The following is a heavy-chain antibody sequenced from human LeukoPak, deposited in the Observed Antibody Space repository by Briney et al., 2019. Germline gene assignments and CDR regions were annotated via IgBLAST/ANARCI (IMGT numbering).Heavy chain of an antibody. CDR3: AGAYCSSTSCYRLDWFDP. Sequence: SETLSLTCTVSGGSISSYYWSWIRQPPGKGLEWIGYTYTSGSTNYNPSLKSRVTISVDTSKNQFSLKLSSVTAADTAMYYCAGAYCSSTSCYRLDWFDPWGQGTLVTVSS. CDR2: TYTSGST. V-gene: IGHV4-4*09. D-gene: IGHD2-2*01. CDR1: GGSISSYY. J-gene: IGHJ5*02.